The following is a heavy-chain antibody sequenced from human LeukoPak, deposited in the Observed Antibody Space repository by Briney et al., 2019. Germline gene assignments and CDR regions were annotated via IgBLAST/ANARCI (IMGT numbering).Heavy chain of an antibody. D-gene: IGHD2-15*01. Sequence: PSETLSLTCTVSGGSISSSSYYWGWIRQPPGKGLEWIGSIYYSGSTYYNPSLRGRVTISVDTSKNQFSLKLSSVTAADTAVYYCARVRRSVTPPYSSYNWFDPWGQGTLVTVSS. V-gene: IGHV4-39*01. CDR1: GGSISSSSYY. CDR3: ARVRRSVTPPYSSYNWFDP. J-gene: IGHJ5*02. CDR2: IYYSGST.